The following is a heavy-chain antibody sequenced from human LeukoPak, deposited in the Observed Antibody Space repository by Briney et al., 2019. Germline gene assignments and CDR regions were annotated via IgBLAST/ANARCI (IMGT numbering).Heavy chain of an antibody. CDR2: IYHSGST. J-gene: IGHJ4*02. Sequence: SETLSLTCTVSGGSISSYYWGWIRQPPGKGLEWIGSIYHSGSTYYNPSLKSRVTMSLDTSKNQFSLNLSSVTAADTAIYYCARKDWPNFDYWGQGTLVTVSS. CDR3: ARKDWPNFDY. D-gene: IGHD3/OR15-3a*01. CDR1: GGSISSYY. V-gene: IGHV4-38-2*02.